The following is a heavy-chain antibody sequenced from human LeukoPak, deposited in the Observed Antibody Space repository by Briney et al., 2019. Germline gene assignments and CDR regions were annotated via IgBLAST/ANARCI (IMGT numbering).Heavy chain of an antibody. CDR3: AKDGYSSSVYYYYMDV. CDR1: GFTFSSYG. J-gene: IGHJ6*03. D-gene: IGHD6-6*01. Sequence: GALRLSCAASGFTFSSYGMHWVRQAPGKGLEWEAVIWYDGSNKYYADSVKGRFTISRDNSKNTLYLQMNSLRAEDTAVYYCAKDGYSSSVYYYYMDVWGKGTTVTVSS. CDR2: IWYDGSNK. V-gene: IGHV3-33*06.